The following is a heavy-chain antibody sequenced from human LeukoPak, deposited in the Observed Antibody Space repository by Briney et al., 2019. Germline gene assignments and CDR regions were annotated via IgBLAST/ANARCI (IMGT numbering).Heavy chain of an antibody. D-gene: IGHD1-26*01. J-gene: IGHJ4*02. Sequence: GRSLRLSCAASGFTFDDYAMHWVRQAPGKGLVWVSNINGDGGSTGYADSVKGRFTTSRDNAKNTLYLHMNSLRVEDTAVYYCARDEVGAPPIDYWGQGALVTVSS. V-gene: IGHV3-74*01. CDR3: ARDEVGAPPIDY. CDR1: GFTFDDYA. CDR2: INGDGGST.